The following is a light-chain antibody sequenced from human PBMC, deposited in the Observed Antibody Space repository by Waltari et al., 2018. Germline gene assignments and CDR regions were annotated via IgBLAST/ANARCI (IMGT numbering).Light chain of an antibody. CDR2: DAS. J-gene: IGKJ1*01. CDR1: EAINKW. Sequence: DTQLSQFPSTLAASVGDRSTITCRAREAINKWLAWYQQKPGKAPKVLIYDASTLQSGVPSRFSGSGSGTEFTLTIDSLQPDDFATYYCQQYNRFSPFGQGTNVEVK. V-gene: IGKV1-5*01. CDR3: QQYNRFSP.